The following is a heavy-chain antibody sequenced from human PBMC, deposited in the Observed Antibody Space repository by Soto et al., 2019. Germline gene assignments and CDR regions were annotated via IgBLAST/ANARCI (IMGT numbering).Heavy chain of an antibody. CDR3: ARSGIAARPRTNWFDP. V-gene: IGHV3-21*01. CDR1: GFTFSSYS. J-gene: IGHJ5*02. D-gene: IGHD6-6*01. CDR2: ISSSSSYI. Sequence: GGALRLSCAASGFTFSSYSMDWVRQAPGKGLEWVSSISSSSSYIYYADSVKGRFTISRDNAKNSLYLQMNSLRAEDTAVYYCARSGIAARPRTNWFDPWGQGTLVPVSS.